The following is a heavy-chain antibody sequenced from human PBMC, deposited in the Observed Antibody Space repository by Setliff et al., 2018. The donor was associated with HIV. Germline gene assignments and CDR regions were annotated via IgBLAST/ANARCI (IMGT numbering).Heavy chain of an antibody. CDR2: ISHGGSPT. CDR1: GFSFSDNY. V-gene: IGHV3-11*04. J-gene: IGHJ4*02. CDR3: ARGFTAAAGPTGY. Sequence: GGSLRLSCSVSGFSFSDNYMGWIRLAPGKGLEWISSISHGGSPTHYADSVKGRFTISRDNAKKSLYLQMNSLRAEDTAVYYCARGFTAAAGPTGYWGQGTLVTVSS. D-gene: IGHD6-13*01.